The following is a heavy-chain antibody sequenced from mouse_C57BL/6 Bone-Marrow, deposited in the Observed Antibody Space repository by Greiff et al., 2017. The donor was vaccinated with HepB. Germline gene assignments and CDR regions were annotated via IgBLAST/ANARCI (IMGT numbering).Heavy chain of an antibody. CDR2: ISDGGSYT. V-gene: IGHV5-4*01. CDR3: ARVIYDDYDGDSFDY. J-gene: IGHJ2*01. Sequence: EVQLVESGGGLGKPGGSLKLSCAASGFTFSSYAMSWVRQTPEKRLEWVATISDGGSYTYYPDNVKGRFTISRDNAKNNLYLQMSHLKSEDTAMYYCARVIYDDYDGDSFDYWGQGTTLTVSS. D-gene: IGHD2-4*01. CDR1: GFTFSSYA.